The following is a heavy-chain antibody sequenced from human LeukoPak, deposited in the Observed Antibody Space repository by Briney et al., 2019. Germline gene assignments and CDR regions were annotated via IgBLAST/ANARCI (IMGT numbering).Heavy chain of an antibody. CDR3: AKGDSYGYVGGFDY. Sequence: GSLRLSCAASGFTFSSYAMRWVRQAPGKGLEWVSDISGSVGSTYYADSLQGQYIIPRDNSKNTLYLQMNRLRAENTAVYYCAKGDSYGYVGGFDYWGQGTLVTVSS. CDR1: GFTFSSYA. D-gene: IGHD5-18*01. J-gene: IGHJ4*02. CDR2: ISGSVGST. V-gene: IGHV3-23*01.